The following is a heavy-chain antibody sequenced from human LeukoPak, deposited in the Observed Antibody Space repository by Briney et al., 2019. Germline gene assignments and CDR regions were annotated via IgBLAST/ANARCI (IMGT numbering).Heavy chain of an antibody. Sequence: ASVKVSCKASGYTFTGYYMHWVRQTPGQGLEWMGWINPNSGGTNYAQKFQGRVTMTRDTSISTAYMEPSRLRSDDTAVYYCARIRRSGDPQKHYYFDYWGQGTLVTVSS. J-gene: IGHJ4*02. D-gene: IGHD4-17*01. CDR3: ARIRRSGDPQKHYYFDY. V-gene: IGHV1-2*02. CDR2: INPNSGGT. CDR1: GYTFTGYY.